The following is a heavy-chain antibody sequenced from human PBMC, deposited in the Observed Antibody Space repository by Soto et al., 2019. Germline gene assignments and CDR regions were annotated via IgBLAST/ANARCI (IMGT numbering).Heavy chain of an antibody. CDR1: GYTFPSYG. Sequence: QVQLGQSGAEVKKPGASVQVSCKASGYTFPSYGISWVRKATGQGLEWMGLISAYNGNTNYAQKLQGRATMTTETSSSTADIELRSLRSDDTVVYYCARDSLGLSPHYGDYFTYGYWGQGTLVTVSA. D-gene: IGHD4-17*01. J-gene: IGHJ4*02. CDR3: ARDSLGLSPHYGDYFTYGY. CDR2: ISAYNGNT. V-gene: IGHV1-18*01.